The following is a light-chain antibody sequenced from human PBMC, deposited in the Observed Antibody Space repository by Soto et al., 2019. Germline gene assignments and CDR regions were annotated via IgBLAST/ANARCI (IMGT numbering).Light chain of an antibody. CDR2: DAS. CDR3: QQRSDWPLT. V-gene: IGKV3-11*01. Sequence: IVLTQSPGTLSLSPGEGATLSCRASQSVGSYLAWYQQKPGQAPRLLIYDASNRATGIPARFSGSGFGTDFTLTISSLEPEDCAVYYCQQRSDWPLTFGGGTKVEIK. J-gene: IGKJ4*01. CDR1: QSVGSY.